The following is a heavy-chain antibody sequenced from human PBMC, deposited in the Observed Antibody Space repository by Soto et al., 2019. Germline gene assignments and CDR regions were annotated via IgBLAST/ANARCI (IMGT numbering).Heavy chain of an antibody. V-gene: IGHV3-74*01. CDR1: GFTFSYYW. J-gene: IGHJ3*01. CDR3: AGGARGAFDL. CDR2: IHSDGSST. Sequence: EVRLVESEGGLVQPGGSLSLSCAASGFTFSYYWMHWVRQAPGQGLLWVSRIHSDGSSTTYADSVKGRFTISRDNAKNTVSLQMNSLRVEDTGVYFCAGGARGAFDLWGQGTMVTVSS. D-gene: IGHD3-16*01.